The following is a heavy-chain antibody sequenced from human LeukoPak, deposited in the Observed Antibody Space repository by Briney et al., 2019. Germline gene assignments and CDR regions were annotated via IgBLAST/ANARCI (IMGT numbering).Heavy chain of an antibody. Sequence: PGGSLRLSCAASGFTFSSYEMNWVRQPPGKGLEWIGEINHSGSTNYNPSLKSRVTISVDTSKNQFSLKLSSVTAADTAVYYCAGRGVISYHIDYWGQGTLVTVSS. CDR1: GFTFSSYE. V-gene: IGHV4-34*08. J-gene: IGHJ4*02. CDR2: INHSGST. D-gene: IGHD3-10*01. CDR3: AGRGVISYHIDY.